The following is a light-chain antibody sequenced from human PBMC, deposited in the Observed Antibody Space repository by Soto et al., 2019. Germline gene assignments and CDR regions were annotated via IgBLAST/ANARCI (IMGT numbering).Light chain of an antibody. Sequence: QSALTQPASVSGSPGQSIIISCTGSSSDVGGYNFVSWYQQHPGKAPKLMIYDVRERPSGVPDRFSGSKSGNTASLTISGLQAEDEADYYCCSYAGSYTLYVFGTGTKLTVL. CDR1: SSDVGGYNF. CDR2: DVR. J-gene: IGLJ1*01. CDR3: CSYAGSYTLYV. V-gene: IGLV2-11*01.